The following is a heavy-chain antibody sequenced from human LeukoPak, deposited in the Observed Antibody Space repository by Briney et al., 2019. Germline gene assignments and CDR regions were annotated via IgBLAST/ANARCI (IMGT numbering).Heavy chain of an antibody. V-gene: IGHV4-39*07. Sequence: SETLSLTCTVSGGSISSSSYYWGWIRQPPGKGLEWIGSIYYSGSTYYNPSLKSRVTISVDTSKNQFSLKLSSVTAADTAVYYCARDSPPAYCSGGSCYFDYWGRGTLVTVSS. D-gene: IGHD2-15*01. J-gene: IGHJ4*02. CDR2: IYYSGST. CDR1: GGSISSSSYY. CDR3: ARDSPPAYCSGGSCYFDY.